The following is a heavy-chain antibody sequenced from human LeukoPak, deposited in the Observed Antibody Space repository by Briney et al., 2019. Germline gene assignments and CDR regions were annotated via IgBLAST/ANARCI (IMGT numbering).Heavy chain of an antibody. CDR1: GGSFSGYY. CDR3: ASGAQLRYLLY. J-gene: IGHJ4*02. Sequence: PSETLSLTCAVYGGSFSGYYWSWIRQPPGKGLEWIGEINHSGSTNYNPSLKSRVTISVDTSKNHFSLKLSSVTAADTAVYYCASGAQLRYLLYWGQGTLVTVSS. V-gene: IGHV4-34*01. CDR2: INHSGST. D-gene: IGHD5-24*01.